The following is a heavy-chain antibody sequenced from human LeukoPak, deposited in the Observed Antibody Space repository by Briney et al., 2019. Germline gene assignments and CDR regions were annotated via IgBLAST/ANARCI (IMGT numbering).Heavy chain of an antibody. Sequence: PSETLSLTCTVSGGSISSYYWSWSRQPPGKGVEWSGDIYYSGSTNYNPSLKSRVTISVDTSKNPFSLKLSSVPAADTAVYYCARDSDMLTGNDAFDIWGQGTMVTVSS. J-gene: IGHJ3*02. V-gene: IGHV4-59*01. CDR1: GGSISSYY. CDR3: ARDSDMLTGNDAFDI. CDR2: IYYSGST. D-gene: IGHD3-9*01.